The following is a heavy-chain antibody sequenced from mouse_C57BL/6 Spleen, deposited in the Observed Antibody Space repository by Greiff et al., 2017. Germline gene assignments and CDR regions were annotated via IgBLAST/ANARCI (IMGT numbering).Heavy chain of an antibody. CDR1: GYTFTSYW. J-gene: IGHJ2*01. D-gene: IGHD1-1*01. CDR2: IHPNSGST. V-gene: IGHV1-64*01. Sequence: QVQLQQPGAELVKPGASVKLSCKASGYTFTSYWMHWVKQRPGQGLEWIGMIHPNSGSTNYNEKFKSKATLTVDKSSSTAYMQLSSLTSEDSAVYYCARTGYYGSSSDYFDYWGQGTTLTVSS. CDR3: ARTGYYGSSSDYFDY.